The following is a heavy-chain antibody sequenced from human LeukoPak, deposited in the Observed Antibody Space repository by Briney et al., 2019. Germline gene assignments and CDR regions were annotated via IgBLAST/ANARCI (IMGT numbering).Heavy chain of an antibody. J-gene: IGHJ4*02. V-gene: IGHV3-21*01. Sequence: SGGSLRLSCAASGFILSDYNMNWVRQAPGKWLQWVSFIAISATYITYADSVKGRFTISRDNAKNSLYLQMSSLRAEDTAVYYCARDLSATARAYDYWGQGTLVTVSS. CDR3: ARDLSATARAYDY. D-gene: IGHD1-26*01. CDR1: GFILSDYN. CDR2: IAISATYI.